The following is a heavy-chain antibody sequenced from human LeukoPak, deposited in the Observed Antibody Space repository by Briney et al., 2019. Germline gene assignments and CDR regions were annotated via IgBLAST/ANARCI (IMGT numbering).Heavy chain of an antibody. CDR3: AKSSGWQVRDSYYFDY. CDR1: GGSFSGYY. CDR2: INHSGST. J-gene: IGHJ4*02. Sequence: SETLSLTCAVYGGSFSGYYWSWIRQPPGKGLEWIGEINHSGSTNYSPSLKSRVTISVDTSKNQFSLKLSSVTAADTAVYYCAKSSGWQVRDSYYFDYWGQGTLVTVTS. D-gene: IGHD6-19*01. V-gene: IGHV4-34*01.